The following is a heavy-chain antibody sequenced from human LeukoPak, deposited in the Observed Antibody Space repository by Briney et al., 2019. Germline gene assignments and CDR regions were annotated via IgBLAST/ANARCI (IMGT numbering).Heavy chain of an antibody. D-gene: IGHD6-19*01. CDR1: GFTFSSYA. J-gene: IGHJ4*02. CDR3: AKEQAVSGVPNFDY. CDR2: ISASGGGT. Sequence: PGGSLRLSCEVSGFTFSSYAMSWVRQPPGKGLEWVSGISASGGGTYPADSVKGRFTISRDNSKNTLYLQMNSLRAEDTAVYYCAKEQAVSGVPNFDYWGQGTLVTVSS. V-gene: IGHV3-23*01.